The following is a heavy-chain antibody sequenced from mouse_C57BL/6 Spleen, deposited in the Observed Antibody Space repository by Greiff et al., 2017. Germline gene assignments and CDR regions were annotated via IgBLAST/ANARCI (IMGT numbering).Heavy chain of an antibody. Sequence: VQLKESGGGLVKPGGSLKLSCAASGFTFSSYAMSWVRQTPEKRLEWVATISDGGSYTYYPDNVKGRFTISRDNAKNNLYLQMSHLKSEDTAMYYCARDRGSSYPYYFDYWGQGTTLTVSS. CDR1: GFTFSSYA. V-gene: IGHV5-4*01. CDR3: ARDRGSSYPYYFDY. J-gene: IGHJ2*01. D-gene: IGHD1-1*01. CDR2: ISDGGSYT.